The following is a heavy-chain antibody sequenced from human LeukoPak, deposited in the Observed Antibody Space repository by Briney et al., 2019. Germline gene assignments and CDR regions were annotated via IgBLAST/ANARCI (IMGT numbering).Heavy chain of an antibody. D-gene: IGHD3-10*01. CDR3: ARGDPKTVVQGVLGIKYHYYYMDV. J-gene: IGHJ6*03. CDR2: VNHSGDT. Sequence: PSETLSLTCAVYDGSFSGYYWSWIRQPPGKGLEWIGEVNHSGDTNYNPSLKSRVTISVDTSKNQFSLKLSSVTAADTSVYYCARGDPKTVVQGVLGIKYHYYYMDVWGKGTTVTVSS. CDR1: DGSFSGYY. V-gene: IGHV4-34*01.